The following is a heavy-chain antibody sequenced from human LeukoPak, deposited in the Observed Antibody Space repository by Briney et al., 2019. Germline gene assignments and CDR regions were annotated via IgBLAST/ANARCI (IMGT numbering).Heavy chain of an antibody. V-gene: IGHV1-46*01. J-gene: IGHJ4*02. CDR1: GYTFTSYY. CDR2: FXPNTGRP. CDR3: ARGGYYYDSGSYYNHFDY. Sequence: ASVKVSCKASGYTFTSYYIHWVRQAHGQGLXWMGVFXPNTGRPTYAQKFQGRVTMTSDTSTNTVYMEFSSLRSEDTAVYYCARGGYYYDSGSYYNHFDYWGQGTLVTVSS. D-gene: IGHD3-10*01.